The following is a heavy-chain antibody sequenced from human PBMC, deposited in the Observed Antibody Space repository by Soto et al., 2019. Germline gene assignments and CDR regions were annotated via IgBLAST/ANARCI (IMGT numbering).Heavy chain of an antibody. Sequence: SETLSLTCTVSGGSISSIYYWGWIRQPPGKGLEWIGSIYYSGSTYYNPSLKSRVTMSVDTSTNQFSLKLNSVTAADTAVYYCTRHEGGAAADPPLDYWGQGTLVTVSS. V-gene: IGHV4-39*01. CDR1: GGSISSIYY. D-gene: IGHD6-13*01. CDR2: IYYSGST. J-gene: IGHJ4*02. CDR3: TRHEGGAAADPPLDY.